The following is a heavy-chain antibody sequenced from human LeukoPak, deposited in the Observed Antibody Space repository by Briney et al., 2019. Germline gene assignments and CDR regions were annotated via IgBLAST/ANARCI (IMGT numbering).Heavy chain of an antibody. CDR1: GYTFTSYG. V-gene: IGHV1-18*04. CDR3: ARDGFTITMVRGVIINWFDP. CDR2: ISAYNGNT. Sequence: ASVRVSCKASGYTFTSYGISWVGQAPGQGLEGMGWISAYNGNTNYAQKLQGRVTMTTDKSTSTAYMEVRSLRSDDTAVYYCARDGFTITMVRGVIINWFDPWGQGTLVTVSS. J-gene: IGHJ5*02. D-gene: IGHD3-10*01.